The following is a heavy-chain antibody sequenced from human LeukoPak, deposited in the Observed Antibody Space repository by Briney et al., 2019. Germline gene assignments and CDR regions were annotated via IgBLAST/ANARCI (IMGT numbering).Heavy chain of an antibody. J-gene: IGHJ4*02. Sequence: SETLSLTCTVSGGSISSGDYYWSWIRQPPGKGLEWIGYIYYSGSTYYNPSLKSRVTISVDTSKNQFSLKLSSVTAADTAVYYCAREFIMVRGAFDYWGQGTLVTVSS. V-gene: IGHV4-30-4*01. CDR2: IYYSGST. D-gene: IGHD3-10*01. CDR1: GGSISSGDYY. CDR3: AREFIMVRGAFDY.